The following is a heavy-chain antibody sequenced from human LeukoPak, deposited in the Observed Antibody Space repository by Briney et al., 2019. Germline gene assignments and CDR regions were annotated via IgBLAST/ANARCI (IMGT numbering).Heavy chain of an antibody. J-gene: IGHJ6*03. CDR2: IKQDGSEK. CDR1: GFTFSSYW. CDR3: ARSILLTLGYYMDV. Sequence: GGSLRLPCAASGFTFSSYWMSWVRQAPGKGLEWVANIKQDGSEKYYVDSVKGRFTISRDNAKNSLYLQMNSLRAEDTAVYYCARSILLTLGYYMDVWGKGTTVTISS. V-gene: IGHV3-7*01.